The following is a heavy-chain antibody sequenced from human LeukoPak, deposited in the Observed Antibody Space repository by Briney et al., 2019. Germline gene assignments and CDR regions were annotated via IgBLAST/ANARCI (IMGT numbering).Heavy chain of an antibody. V-gene: IGHV1-69*13. Sequence: ASVKVSCKASGGTFSSYAISWVRQAPGQGLEWMGGIIPIFGTANYAQKFQGRVTITADESTSTAYMELSSLRSEDTAVYYCARDQGYYDSSGYYSHDAFDIWGQGTMVTVSS. D-gene: IGHD3-22*01. J-gene: IGHJ3*02. CDR1: GGTFSSYA. CDR3: ARDQGYYDSSGYYSHDAFDI. CDR2: IIPIFGTA.